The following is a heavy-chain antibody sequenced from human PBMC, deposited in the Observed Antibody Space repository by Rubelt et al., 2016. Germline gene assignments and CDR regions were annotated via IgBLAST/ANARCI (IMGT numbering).Heavy chain of an antibody. D-gene: IGHD2-15*01. CDR1: GGSISSGGYY. CDR2: IYYSGCT. CDR3: ARDLGGGGSAFDY. V-gene: IGHV4-31*03. J-gene: IGHJ4*02. Sequence: QVQLQESGPGLVKPSQTLSLTCTVSGGSISSGGYYWSWIRQYPGKGLEWIGYIYYSGCTYYNPSLKSRITISVDTSKNHFPWKLSAVTAGGTAVYYCARDLGGGGSAFDYWGQGTLVTVSS.